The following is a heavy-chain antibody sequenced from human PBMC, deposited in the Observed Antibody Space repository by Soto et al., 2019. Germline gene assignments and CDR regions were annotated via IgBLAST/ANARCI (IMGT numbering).Heavy chain of an antibody. Sequence: PGGSLRLSCGASGFTFSVYAMTWVRQVPGKGLEWVASISSGSSDTWYADSVKGRFIISRDNAQNSLFLQMNTLRPEDTAMYYCARVAYWGPGTQVTVSS. J-gene: IGHJ4*02. V-gene: IGHV3-21*01. CDR2: ISSGSSDT. CDR3: ARVAY. CDR1: GFTFSVYA.